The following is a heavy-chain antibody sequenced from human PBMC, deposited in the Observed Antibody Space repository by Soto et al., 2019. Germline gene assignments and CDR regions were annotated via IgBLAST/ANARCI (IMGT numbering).Heavy chain of an antibody. J-gene: IGHJ6*03. CDR1: GYTFTSYG. CDR2: ISAYNGNT. Sequence: ASVKVSCKASGYTFTSYGISWVRQAPGQGLEWMGWISAYNGNTNYAQKLQGRVTMTTDTSTSKAYMGLRSLRSDDTAVYYCARDRYCSGGSCSRDSYYMDVWGKGTTVTVSS. V-gene: IGHV1-18*01. D-gene: IGHD2-15*01. CDR3: ARDRYCSGGSCSRDSYYMDV.